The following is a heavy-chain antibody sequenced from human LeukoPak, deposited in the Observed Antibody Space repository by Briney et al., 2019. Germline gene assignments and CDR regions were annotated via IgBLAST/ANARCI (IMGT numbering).Heavy chain of an antibody. CDR2: ISGGST. D-gene: IGHD6-13*01. J-gene: IGHJ4*02. Sequence: GSLRLSCAASGFTVSSNEMSWVRQAPGKGLEWVSSISGGSTYYADSRKGRFTISRDNSKNTLYLQMNSLRAEDTAVYYCAKGSSNWRDYYYFDYWGQGTLVTVSS. CDR3: AKGSSNWRDYYYFDY. V-gene: IGHV3-38-3*01. CDR1: GFTVSSNE.